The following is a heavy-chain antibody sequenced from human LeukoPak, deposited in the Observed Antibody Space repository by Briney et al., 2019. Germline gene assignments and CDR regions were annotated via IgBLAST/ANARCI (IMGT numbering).Heavy chain of an antibody. D-gene: IGHD2-2*01. V-gene: IGHV3-49*03. CDR1: GFTFGDYA. Sequence: GGSLRLSCTASGFTFGDYAMSWFRQAPGKGLEWVGFIRGKAYGGTTEYAASVKGRFTISRDDSKSIAYLQMNSLKTEDTAVYYCTRRPRLLSFDYWGQGTLVTVSS. J-gene: IGHJ4*02. CDR3: TRRPRLLSFDY. CDR2: IRGKAYGGTT.